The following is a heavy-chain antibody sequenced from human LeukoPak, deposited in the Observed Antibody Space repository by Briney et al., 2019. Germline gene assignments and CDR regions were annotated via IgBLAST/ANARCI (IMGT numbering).Heavy chain of an antibody. Sequence: GGSLRLSCAASGFTVSSNYMSWVRQAPGKGLEWVSVIYSGGSTYYADSVKGRFTISRDNSKNTLYLQMNSLRAEDTAVYYCAKPSYYDILTGYFGYWGQGTLVTVSS. CDR1: GFTVSSNY. CDR2: IYSGGST. J-gene: IGHJ4*02. D-gene: IGHD3-9*01. V-gene: IGHV3-53*01. CDR3: AKPSYYDILTGYFGY.